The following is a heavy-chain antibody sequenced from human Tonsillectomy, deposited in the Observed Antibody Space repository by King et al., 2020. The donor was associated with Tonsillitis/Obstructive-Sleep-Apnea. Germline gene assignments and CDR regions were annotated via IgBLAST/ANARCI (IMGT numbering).Heavy chain of an antibody. CDR1: GLTFSSYW. Sequence: EVQLVESGGGLVQPGGSLRLSCAVSGLTFSSYWMSWVRQAPGKGLEWVANINQNGGEKYYVDSVKGRFTISRDNAKNSLYLQMNSLRADDTAVYYCARDVTFGGKYWGPGTLVTVSS. CDR2: INQNGGEK. V-gene: IGHV3-7*03. J-gene: IGHJ4*02. D-gene: IGHD4-23*01. CDR3: ARDVTFGGKY.